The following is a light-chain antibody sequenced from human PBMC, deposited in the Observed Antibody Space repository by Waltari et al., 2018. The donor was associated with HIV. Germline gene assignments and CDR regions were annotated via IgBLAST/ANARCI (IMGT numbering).Light chain of an antibody. J-gene: IGLJ2*01. CDR1: SGSIASSY. Sequence: NFMLTQPHSVSESPGKTVTISCTRSSGSIASSYVQWYTKRPGSSPTTVIYEDYQRPSGVPDRFSGSIDSSSNSASLSISGLKTDDEADYYCQSYDTNNEIFGGGTKLTVL. V-gene: IGLV6-57*01. CDR3: QSYDTNNEI. CDR2: EDY.